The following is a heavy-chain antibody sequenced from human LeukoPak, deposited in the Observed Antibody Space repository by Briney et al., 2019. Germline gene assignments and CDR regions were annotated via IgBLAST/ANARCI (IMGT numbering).Heavy chain of an antibody. Sequence: SETLSLTCAVYGGSFSGYYWSWIRQPPGKGLEWIGEIDHSGSTNYNPSLKSRVTISVDTSKNQFSPKLSSVTAADTAVYYCKGAYIVGATLDYYYYGMDVWGQGTTVTVSS. V-gene: IGHV4-34*01. J-gene: IGHJ6*02. CDR3: KGAYIVGATLDYYYYGMDV. D-gene: IGHD1-26*01. CDR1: GGSFSGYY. CDR2: IDHSGST.